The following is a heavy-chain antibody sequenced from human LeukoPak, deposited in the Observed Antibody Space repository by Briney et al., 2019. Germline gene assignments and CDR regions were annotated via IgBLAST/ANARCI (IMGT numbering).Heavy chain of an antibody. CDR1: GFTFISYG. D-gene: IGHD6-19*01. CDR3: AKDREAVALGVTYGMDV. Sequence: GGSVSLSCAASGFTFISYGMHWVRQAPGKGLEGVGVISYDGSNKYYADSVKGRFTISSDSSHNTLYVQMNSLRTEGTAVYYCAKDREAVALGVTYGMDVWGQGTTVTVSS. CDR2: ISYDGSNK. J-gene: IGHJ6*02. V-gene: IGHV3-30*18.